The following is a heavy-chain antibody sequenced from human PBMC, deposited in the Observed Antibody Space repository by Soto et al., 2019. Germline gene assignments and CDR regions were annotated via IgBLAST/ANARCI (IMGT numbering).Heavy chain of an antibody. V-gene: IGHV1-18*01. CDR2: ISAYNGNT. D-gene: IGHD2-15*01. J-gene: IGHJ6*02. CDR1: GYTFTSYG. Sequence: QVQLVQSGAEVKKPGASVKVSCKASGYTFTSYGISWVRQAPGQGLEWMGWISAYNGNTNYAQKLQGRVTMTTDTSTSTAYMEVRSLRSDDTAVYYCARSIVVVVAATGSYYYYGMDVWGQGTTVTVSS. CDR3: ARSIVVVVAATGSYYYYGMDV.